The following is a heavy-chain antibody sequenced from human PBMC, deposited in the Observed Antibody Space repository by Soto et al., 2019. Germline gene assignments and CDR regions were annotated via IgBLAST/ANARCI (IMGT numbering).Heavy chain of an antibody. V-gene: IGHV3-9*01. CDR2: ISWNSGSI. J-gene: IGHJ4*02. Sequence: EVQLVESGGGLVQPGRSLGLSCAASGFTFDDYAMHWVRQAPGKGLEWVSGISWNSGSIGYADSVKGRFTISRDNAKNSLYLQMNSLRAEDTALYYCAKGEGSSGYYSLFDYWGQGTLVTVSS. CDR1: GFTFDDYA. D-gene: IGHD3-22*01. CDR3: AKGEGSSGYYSLFDY.